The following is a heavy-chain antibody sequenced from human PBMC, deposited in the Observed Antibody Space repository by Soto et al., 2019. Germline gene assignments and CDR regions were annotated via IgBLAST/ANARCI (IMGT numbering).Heavy chain of an antibody. CDR2: IYYSGST. V-gene: IGHV4-31*03. Sequence: SETLSLTCTVSGGSISSGGYYWSWIRQHPGKGLEWIGYIYYSGSTYYNPSLKSRVTISVDTSKNQFSLKLSSVTAADTAVYYCARDTRYRVDSSGQLNTNGFDPWGQGTLVTGSS. D-gene: IGHD3-22*01. CDR1: GGSISSGGYY. CDR3: ARDTRYRVDSSGQLNTNGFDP. J-gene: IGHJ5*02.